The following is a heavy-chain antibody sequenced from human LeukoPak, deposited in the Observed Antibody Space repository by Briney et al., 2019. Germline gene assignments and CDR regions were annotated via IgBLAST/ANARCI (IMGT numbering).Heavy chain of an antibody. Sequence: SETLSLTCTVSGGSISSSSYYWGWIRQPPGKGLEWIGYIYYSGSTNYNPSLKSRVTISVDTSKNQFSLKLSSVTAADTAVYYCARSGYSSSWYWFDPWGQGTLVTVSS. D-gene: IGHD6-13*01. J-gene: IGHJ5*02. CDR2: IYYSGST. CDR1: GGSISSSSYY. CDR3: ARSGYSSSWYWFDP. V-gene: IGHV4-61*05.